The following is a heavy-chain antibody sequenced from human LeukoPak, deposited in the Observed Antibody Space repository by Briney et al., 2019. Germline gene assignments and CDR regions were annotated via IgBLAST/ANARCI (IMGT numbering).Heavy chain of an antibody. CDR2: IYYSGST. CDR1: GGSISSSDY. J-gene: IGHJ5*02. D-gene: IGHD3-9*01. V-gene: IGHV4-39*07. Sequence: SETLSLTCTVSGGSISSSDYWGWIRQPPGKGLEWIGSIYYSGSTLYNPSLKSRVTISLDTSKNQFSLKLSPVTAADTAVYYCARGRRLTGYPGYNWFDPWGQGTLVTVSS. CDR3: ARGRRLTGYPGYNWFDP.